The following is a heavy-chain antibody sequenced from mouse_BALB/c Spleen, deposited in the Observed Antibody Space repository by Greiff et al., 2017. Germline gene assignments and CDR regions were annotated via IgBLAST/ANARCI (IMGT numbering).Heavy chain of an antibody. CDR1: GFSLTSYG. CDR2: IWSGGST. J-gene: IGHJ3*01. V-gene: IGHV2-2*02. CDR3: AKRILGCPSWFAY. D-gene: IGHD5-2*01. Sequence: VKLVESGPGLVQPSQSLSITCTVSGFSLTSYGVHWVRQSPGKGLEWLGVIWSGGSTDYNAAFISRLSISKDNSKSQVFFKMNSLQANDTAIYFFAKRILGCPSWFAYWGQGALVTVSA.